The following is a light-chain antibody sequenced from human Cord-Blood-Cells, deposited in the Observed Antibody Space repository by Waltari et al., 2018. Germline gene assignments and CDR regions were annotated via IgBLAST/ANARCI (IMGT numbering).Light chain of an antibody. CDR3: QQSYSTTIT. Sequence: DIQMTQSPSSLSASVGDRVIITCRASQSISSYLNWYQQKPEKAPKLLIDAASSLQSGVPSVFSGSGCGTDFTITTSSQQPEDFATYYCQQSYSTTITFHQRTRLEIK. CDR2: AAS. V-gene: IGKV1-39*01. CDR1: QSISSY. J-gene: IGKJ5*01.